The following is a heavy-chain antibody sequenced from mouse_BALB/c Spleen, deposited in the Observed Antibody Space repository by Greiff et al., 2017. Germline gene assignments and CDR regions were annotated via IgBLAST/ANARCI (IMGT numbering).Heavy chain of an antibody. J-gene: IGHJ4*01. Sequence: VQLKESGPGLVKPSQSLSLTCSVTGYSITSGYYWNWIRQFPGNKLEWMGYISYDGSNNYNPSLKNRISITRDTSKNQFFLKLNSVTTEDTATYYCARDHDGDAMDYWGQGTSVTVSS. CDR2: ISYDGSN. D-gene: IGHD1-2*01. CDR3: ARDHDGDAMDY. V-gene: IGHV3-6*02. CDR1: GYSITSGYY.